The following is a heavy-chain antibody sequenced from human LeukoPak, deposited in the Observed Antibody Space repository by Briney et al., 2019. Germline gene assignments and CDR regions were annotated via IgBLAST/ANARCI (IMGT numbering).Heavy chain of an antibody. D-gene: IGHD6-19*01. CDR3: AKAGYTSGLT. Sequence: GGSLRLSCAASGLTFSSYAMSWVRQAPGKGLEWVSGISGSGDNTNYADSVKGRFTISRDNSKSTLYLQMNSLRAEDTAVYYCAKAGYTSGLTWGQGTLVTVSS. J-gene: IGHJ5*02. CDR1: GLTFSSYA. V-gene: IGHV3-23*01. CDR2: ISGSGDNT.